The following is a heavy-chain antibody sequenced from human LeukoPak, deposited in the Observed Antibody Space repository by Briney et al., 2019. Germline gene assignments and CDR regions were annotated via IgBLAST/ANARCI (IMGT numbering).Heavy chain of an antibody. V-gene: IGHV4-34*01. J-gene: IGHJ3*02. CDR1: GGSFSGYY. Sequence: ASETLSLTCAVYGGSFSGYYWSGIRQPPGKGLEWIGEINHSGSTNYNPSLKSRVTISVDTSKNQFSLKLSSVTAADTAVYYCARYCSGGSCIHDAFDIWGQGTMVTVSS. CDR2: INHSGST. D-gene: IGHD2-15*01. CDR3: ARYCSGGSCIHDAFDI.